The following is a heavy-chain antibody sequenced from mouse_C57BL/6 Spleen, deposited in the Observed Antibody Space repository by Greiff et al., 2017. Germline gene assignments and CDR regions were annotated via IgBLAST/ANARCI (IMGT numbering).Heavy chain of an antibody. CDR3: ARSYGYDGFDY. Sequence: QVQLQQPGAELVKPGASVKLSCKASGYTFTSYWMHWLKQRPGQGLAWIGMIHPNSGSTNYNEKFKSKATLTVDKSSSTAYMQLSTLTSADSAVYYCARSYGYDGFDYWSQGTTLTVSS. D-gene: IGHD2-2*01. V-gene: IGHV1-64*01. J-gene: IGHJ2*01. CDR1: GYTFTSYW. CDR2: IHPNSGST.